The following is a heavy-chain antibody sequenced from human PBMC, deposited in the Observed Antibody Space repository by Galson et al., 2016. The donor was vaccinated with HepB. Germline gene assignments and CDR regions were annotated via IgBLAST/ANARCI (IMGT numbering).Heavy chain of an antibody. CDR2: MDYAGST. CDR1: GASISSGGNY. Sequence: TLSLTCSVSGASISSGGNYWSWIRQHPGKGLEWIGDMDYAGSTYFNLSLKSRLTISRDTSKNQVSLSLRSVTAADTAVYYCARLEGNSFGFYFDYWGPGMLVTVSS. CDR3: ARLEGNSFGFYFDY. D-gene: IGHD3-16*01. J-gene: IGHJ4*02. V-gene: IGHV4-31*03.